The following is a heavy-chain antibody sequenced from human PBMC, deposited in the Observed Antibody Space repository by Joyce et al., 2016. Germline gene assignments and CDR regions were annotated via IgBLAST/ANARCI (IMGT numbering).Heavy chain of an antibody. CDR3: AKDLELLSGVIDS. D-gene: IGHD1-7*01. CDR1: GFTFSFYG. J-gene: IGHJ4*02. CDR2: ISYDGRNK. Sequence: QVQLVESGGGVVQPGRSLRLSCAASGFTFSFYGIHWVRQAPGKGLEWVAVISYDGRNKYYADSVKGRFTISRDNSKNTLYLQMNTLRAEDTAVYYCAKDLELLSGVIDSWGQGTLVTVSS. V-gene: IGHV3-30*18.